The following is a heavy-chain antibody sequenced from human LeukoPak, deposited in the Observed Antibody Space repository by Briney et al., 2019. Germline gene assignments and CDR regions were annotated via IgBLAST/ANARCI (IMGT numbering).Heavy chain of an antibody. CDR2: ISWNSGSI. D-gene: IGHD2-15*01. CDR1: GFTFDDYA. J-gene: IGHJ4*02. CDR3: AKEGVAATYSY. Sequence: GGSLRLSCAASGFTFDDYAMHWVRQAPGKGLEWVSGISWNSGSIGYADSVKGRFTISRDNAKNSLYLQMNSLRAEGTALYYCAKEGVAATYSYWGQGTLVTVSS. V-gene: IGHV3-9*01.